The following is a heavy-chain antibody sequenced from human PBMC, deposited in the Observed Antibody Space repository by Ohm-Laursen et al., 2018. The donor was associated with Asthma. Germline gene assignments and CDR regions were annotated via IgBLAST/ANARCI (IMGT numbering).Heavy chain of an antibody. D-gene: IGHD2-2*01. J-gene: IGHJ6*02. V-gene: IGHV3-30*19. CDR1: GFTFSSYG. CDR2: ISSDGSNR. Sequence: SLRLSCAASGFTFSSYGMHWVRQPPGKGLEWEWVAVISSDGSNRYYPDSVKGRFTISRDNSRNTLYLQTSSLRAEDTAVYHCARDLGYCTTTSPCYGMDAWGQGTTVTVS. CDR3: ARDLGYCTTTSPCYGMDA.